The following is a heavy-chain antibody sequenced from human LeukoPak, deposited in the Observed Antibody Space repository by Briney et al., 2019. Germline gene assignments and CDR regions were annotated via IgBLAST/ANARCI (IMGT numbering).Heavy chain of an antibody. CDR1: GYTFTGYY. D-gene: IGHD3-10*01. J-gene: IGHJ5*02. Sequence: GASVKVSCKASGYTFTGYYMHWVRQAPGQGLEWMGRINPNSGGTNYAQKFQGRVTMTRDTSTSTVYMELSSLRSEDTAVYYCARGHEGFGELGSWFDPWGQGTLVTVSS. CDR3: ARGHEGFGELGSWFDP. V-gene: IGHV1-2*06. CDR2: INPNSGGT.